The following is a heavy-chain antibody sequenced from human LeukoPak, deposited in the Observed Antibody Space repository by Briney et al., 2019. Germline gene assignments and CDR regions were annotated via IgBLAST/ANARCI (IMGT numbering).Heavy chain of an antibody. V-gene: IGHV4-30-4*01. CDR3: ARKWLRHPYFDY. J-gene: IGHJ4*02. CDR2: IYYSGST. CDR1: GGSISSGDYY. D-gene: IGHD5-12*01. Sequence: PSQTLSLTCTVSGGSISSGDYYWSWIRQPPGKGLDWIGYIYYSGSTYYNPSLKSRVTISVDTSKNQFSLKLSSVTAADTAVYYCARKWLRHPYFDYWGQGTLVTVSS.